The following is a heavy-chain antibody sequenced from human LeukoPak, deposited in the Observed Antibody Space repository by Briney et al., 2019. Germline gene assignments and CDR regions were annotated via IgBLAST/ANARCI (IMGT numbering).Heavy chain of an antibody. J-gene: IGHJ3*02. D-gene: IGHD6-13*01. CDR2: IRFDGSNK. CDR1: GFTFSTFG. Sequence: GGSLRLSCAASGFTFSTFGMHWVRQAPGKGLEWVAFIRFDGSNKYYADSVKGRFAISRDISMNALYLQMNSLRTDDTAVYYCARDSRWDAFDIWGQGTMVTVSS. V-gene: IGHV3-30*02. CDR3: ARDSRWDAFDI.